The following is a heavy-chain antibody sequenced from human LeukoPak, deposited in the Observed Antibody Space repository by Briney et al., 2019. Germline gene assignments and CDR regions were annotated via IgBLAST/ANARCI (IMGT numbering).Heavy chain of an antibody. V-gene: IGHV3-48*04. CDR2: ITSSRTII. CDR1: GFTFSSYS. D-gene: IGHD3-9*01. Sequence: PGGSLRLSCAASGFTFSSYSMNWVRQAPGKGLEWISYITSSRTIIYYADSVKGRFTISRDNAKNSLYLQMNSLRAEDTAVYYCARLPGGFDWRRWGQGTLVTVSS. CDR3: ARLPGGFDWRR. J-gene: IGHJ4*02.